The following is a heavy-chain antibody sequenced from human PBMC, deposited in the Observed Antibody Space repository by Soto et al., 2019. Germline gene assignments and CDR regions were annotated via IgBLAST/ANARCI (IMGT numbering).Heavy chain of an antibody. CDR3: ARVRPAYGIAVAHNWFDP. CDR2: IYYSGST. Sequence: PSETLSLTCTVSGGSISSYYWSWIRQPPGKGLEWIGYIYYSGSTNYNPSLKSRVTISVDTSKNQFSLKLSSVTAADTAVYYCARVRPAYGIAVAHNWFDPWGQGTLVTVSS. V-gene: IGHV4-59*01. CDR1: GGSISSYY. J-gene: IGHJ5*02. D-gene: IGHD6-19*01.